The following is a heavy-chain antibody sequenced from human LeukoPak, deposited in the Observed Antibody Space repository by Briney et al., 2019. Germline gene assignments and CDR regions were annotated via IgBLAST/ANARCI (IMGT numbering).Heavy chain of an antibody. CDR3: ARSSEIAAVGTLAPYFDS. D-gene: IGHD6-13*01. CDR1: GGSISSYY. Sequence: SETLSLTCTVSGGSISSYYWSWIRQPPGKGLEWIGYIYYSGSTNYNPSLKSRVTISVDTSKNQFSLKLSSVTAADTAVYYCARSSEIAAVGTLAPYFDSWGQGTLFTVSS. V-gene: IGHV4-59*01. CDR2: IYYSGST. J-gene: IGHJ4*02.